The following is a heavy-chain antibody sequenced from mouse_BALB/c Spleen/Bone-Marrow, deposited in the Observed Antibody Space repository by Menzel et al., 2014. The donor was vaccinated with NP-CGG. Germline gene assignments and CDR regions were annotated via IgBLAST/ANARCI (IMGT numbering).Heavy chain of an antibody. J-gene: IGHJ4*01. D-gene: IGHD2-10*02. CDR1: GFDFSRYW. CDR2: INPGSSTI. CDR3: ARLAVWGAMDY. Sequence: EVNVVESGGGLVQPGGSLNLSCAASGFDFSRYWMSWARQAPGKGQERIGEINPGSSTINYTPSLKDKFIISRDNAKNTLYLQMSKVRSEDTALYYCARLAVWGAMDYWGQGTSVTVSS. V-gene: IGHV4-2*02.